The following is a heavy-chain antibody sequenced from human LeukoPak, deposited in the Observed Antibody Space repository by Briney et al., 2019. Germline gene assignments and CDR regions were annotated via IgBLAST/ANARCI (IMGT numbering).Heavy chain of an antibody. CDR1: GYTFTGYY. V-gene: IGHV1-2*02. CDR3: AREYYDSSGTVDY. CDR2: INPNSGGT. D-gene: IGHD3-22*01. J-gene: IGHJ4*02. Sequence: ASVKVSCKASGYTFTGYYMHWVRQAHGQGLEWMGWINPNSGGTNYAQKFQGRVTMTRDTSISTAYMELSRLRSDDTAVYYCAREYYDSSGTVDYWGQGTLVTVSS.